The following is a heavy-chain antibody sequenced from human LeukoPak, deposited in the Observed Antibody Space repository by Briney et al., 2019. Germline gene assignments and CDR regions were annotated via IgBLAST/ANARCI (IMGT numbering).Heavy chain of an antibody. CDR2: IRSKANNYAT. V-gene: IGHV3-73*01. CDR1: GFIFSGSA. J-gene: IGHJ4*02. D-gene: IGHD5-18*01. CDR3: TTIGFRHGICH. Sequence: GGSLRLSCAASGFIFSGSAMHWVRQASGKGLGWVGCIRSKANNYATVYAASLKGRFTISRDDSKNTAYLQKKSPKTEDTDMYFCTTIGFRHGICHCGQGNSVTVSS.